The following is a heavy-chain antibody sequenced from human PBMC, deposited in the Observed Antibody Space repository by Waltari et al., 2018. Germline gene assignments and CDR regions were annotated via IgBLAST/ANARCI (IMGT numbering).Heavy chain of an antibody. CDR3: ARLEATVTTLEYFQH. CDR2: IYYSGST. Sequence: QLQLQESGPGLVKPSETLSLTCTVSGGSISSSSYYWGWIRQPPGKGLEWIGSIYYSGSTYDNPSLKSRVTISVDTSKNQFSLKLSSVTAADTAVYYCARLEATVTTLEYFQHWGQGTLVTVSS. CDR1: GGSISSSSYY. J-gene: IGHJ1*01. D-gene: IGHD4-17*01. V-gene: IGHV4-39*01.